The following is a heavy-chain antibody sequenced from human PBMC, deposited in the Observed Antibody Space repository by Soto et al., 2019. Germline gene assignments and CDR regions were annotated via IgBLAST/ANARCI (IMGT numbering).Heavy chain of an antibody. J-gene: IGHJ5*02. D-gene: IGHD2-15*01. CDR2: IIPIFGTA. CDR1: GGTFSSYA. CDR3: ARSAYCSGGSCYPNWFDP. V-gene: IGHV1-69*01. Sequence: QVQLVQSGAEVKKPGSSVKVSCKASGGTFSSYAISWVRQAPGQGLEWMGGIIPIFGTANYAQKFQGRVTITADESTSTAYMELSSRRSEDKAVYYCARSAYCSGGSCYPNWFDPWGQGTLVTVSS.